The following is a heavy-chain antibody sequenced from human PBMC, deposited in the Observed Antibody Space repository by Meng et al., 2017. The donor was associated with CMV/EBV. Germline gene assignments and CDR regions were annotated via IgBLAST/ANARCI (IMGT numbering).Heavy chain of an antibody. CDR1: GFTFSSYD. J-gene: IGHJ3*02. Sequence: LSLTCAASGFTFSSYDMHWVRQATGKGLEWVSAIGTAGDTYYPGSVKGRFTISRENAKNSLYLQMNSLRAGDTAVYYCARLGGSDAFDIWGQGTMVTVSS. CDR3: ARLGGSDAFDI. D-gene: IGHD3-16*01. V-gene: IGHV3-13*01. CDR2: IGTAGDT.